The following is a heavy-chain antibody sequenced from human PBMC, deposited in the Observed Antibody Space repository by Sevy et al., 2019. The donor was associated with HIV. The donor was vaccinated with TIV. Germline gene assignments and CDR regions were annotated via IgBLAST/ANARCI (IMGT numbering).Heavy chain of an antibody. CDR2: LSFGCGEI. D-gene: IGHD2-8*01. J-gene: IGHJ4*02. CDR3: AREGCTKPHDY. Sequence: GGSLRLSCAASGFTFSKYSMSWVRQPPGKGLEWVSTLSFGCGEINYADSVKGRFTISRANSKSSVDLQMNNLIHEDTAVYYCAREGCTKPHDYWGQGTLVTVSS. V-gene: IGHV3-23*01. CDR1: GFTFSKYS.